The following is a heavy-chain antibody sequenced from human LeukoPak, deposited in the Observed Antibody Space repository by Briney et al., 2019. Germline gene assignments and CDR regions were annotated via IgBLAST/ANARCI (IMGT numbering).Heavy chain of an antibody. V-gene: IGHV1-24*01. CDR3: ATGHNWNYVVGFDY. D-gene: IGHD1-7*01. CDR1: GYTFTGYY. Sequence: PMASVKVSCKASGYTFTGYYMHWVRQAPGKGLEWMGGFDPEDGETIYAQKFQGRVTMTEDTSTDTAYMELSSLRSEDTAVYYCATGHNWNYVVGFDYWGQGTLVTVSS. J-gene: IGHJ4*02. CDR2: FDPEDGET.